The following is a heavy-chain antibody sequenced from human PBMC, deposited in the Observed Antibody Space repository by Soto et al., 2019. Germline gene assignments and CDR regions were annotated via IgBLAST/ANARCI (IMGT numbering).Heavy chain of an antibody. CDR3: AKTFGFSYYDSSGSDWFDP. CDR1: GFTFSSYG. V-gene: IGHV3-30*18. Sequence: SGFTFSSYGMHWVRQAPGKGLEWVAVISYDGSNKYYADSVKGRFTISRDNSKNTLYLQMNSLRAEDTAVYYCAKTFGFSYYDSSGSDWFDPWGQGTLVTSPQ. CDR2: ISYDGSNK. D-gene: IGHD3-22*01. J-gene: IGHJ5*02.